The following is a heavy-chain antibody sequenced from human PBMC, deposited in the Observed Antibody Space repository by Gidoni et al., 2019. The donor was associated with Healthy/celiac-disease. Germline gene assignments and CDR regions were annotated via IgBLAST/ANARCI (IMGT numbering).Heavy chain of an antibody. CDR2: ISGSGGST. Sequence: EVQLLESGGGLVQPGGSLRLSCAASGFTFISYAMSWVRQAPGKGLEWVSAISGSGGSTYYADSVKGRFTISRDNSKNTLYLQMNSLRAEDTAVDYCAAGVPAAIEDGMDVWGQGTTVTVSS. CDR1: GFTFISYA. D-gene: IGHD2-2*02. CDR3: AAGVPAAIEDGMDV. V-gene: IGHV3-23*01. J-gene: IGHJ6*02.